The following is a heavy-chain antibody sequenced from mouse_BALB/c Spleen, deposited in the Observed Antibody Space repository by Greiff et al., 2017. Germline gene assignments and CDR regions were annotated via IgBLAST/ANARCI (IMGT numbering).Heavy chain of an antibody. J-gene: IGHJ3*01. V-gene: IGHV14-1*02. Sequence: EVQLVESGAELVRPGALVKLSCKASGFNIKDYYMHWVKQRPEQGLEWIGWIDPENGNTIYDPKFQGKASITADTSSNTAYLQLSSLTSEDTAVYYCARSAITTWFAYWGQGTLVTVSA. CDR3: ARSAITTWFAY. CDR2: IDPENGNT. CDR1: GFNIKDYY. D-gene: IGHD1-1*01.